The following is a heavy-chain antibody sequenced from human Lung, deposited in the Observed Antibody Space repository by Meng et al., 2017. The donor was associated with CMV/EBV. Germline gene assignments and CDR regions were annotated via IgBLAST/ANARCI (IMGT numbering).Heavy chain of an antibody. Sequence: SLKISXAASGFTFSSYEMNWVRQAPGKGLEWVSYISSSGSTIYYADSVKGRFTISRDNAKNSLYLQMNSLRAEDTAVYYCAREVLVPAAIRYYYYGMDVWCQGTTVTFSS. J-gene: IGHJ6*02. CDR3: AREVLVPAAIRYYYYGMDV. CDR2: ISSSGSTI. D-gene: IGHD2-2*01. CDR1: GFTFSSYE. V-gene: IGHV3-48*03.